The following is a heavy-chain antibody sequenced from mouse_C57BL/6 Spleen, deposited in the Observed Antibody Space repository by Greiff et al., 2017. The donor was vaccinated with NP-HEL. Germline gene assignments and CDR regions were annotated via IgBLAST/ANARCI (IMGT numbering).Heavy chain of an antibody. CDR1: GFNIKDYY. CDR3: TTRSPDYYGSSYSWFAY. V-gene: IGHV14-1*01. D-gene: IGHD1-1*01. CDR2: IDPEDGDT. Sequence: EVQLQQSGAELVRPGASVKLSCTASGFNIKDYYMHWVKQRPEQGLEWIGRIDPEDGDTEYTPKFQGKATMTADTSSNTAYLQLSSLTSEDTAVYDCTTRSPDYYGSSYSWFAYWGQGTLFTVAA. J-gene: IGHJ3*01.